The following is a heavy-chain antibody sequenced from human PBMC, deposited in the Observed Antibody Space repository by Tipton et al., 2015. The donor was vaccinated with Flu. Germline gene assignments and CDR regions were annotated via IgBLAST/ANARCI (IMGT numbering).Heavy chain of an antibody. J-gene: IGHJ5*02. CDR1: GFTFSSYS. Sequence: SLRLSCAASGFTFSSYSMNWVRQAPGKGLEWVSSISSSSSYIYYADSVKGRFTISRDNAKNSLYLQMNSLRAEDTAVYYCARDLGTITIFWFDPWGQGTLVTVSS. CDR3: ARDLGTITIFWFDP. CDR2: ISSSSSYI. V-gene: IGHV3-21*01. D-gene: IGHD3-3*01.